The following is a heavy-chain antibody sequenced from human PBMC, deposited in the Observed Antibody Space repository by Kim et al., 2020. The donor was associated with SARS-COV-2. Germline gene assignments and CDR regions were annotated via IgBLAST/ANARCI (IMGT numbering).Heavy chain of an antibody. CDR1: GFTFSSYA. Sequence: GGSLRLSCAASGFTFSSYAMHWVRQAPGKGLEWVAVISYDGSNKYYADSVKGRFTISRDNSKNTLYLQMNSLRAEDTAVYYCARERNYYDSSGYYYPRYYYYYGMDVWGHGTTVTVSS. CDR2: ISYDGSNK. D-gene: IGHD3-22*01. V-gene: IGHV3-30-3*01. J-gene: IGHJ6*02. CDR3: ARERNYYDSSGYYYPRYYYYYGMDV.